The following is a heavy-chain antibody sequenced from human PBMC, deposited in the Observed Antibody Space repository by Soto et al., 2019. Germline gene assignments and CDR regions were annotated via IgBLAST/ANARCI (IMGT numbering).Heavy chain of an antibody. D-gene: IGHD1-26*01. CDR1: GFTFGDYA. J-gene: IGHJ6*02. CDR2: IRSKAYGGTT. V-gene: IGHV3-49*03. CDR3: TRDKSEELQLTRPYYYYGLDV. Sequence: GGSLRLSCTASGFTFGDYAMSWFRQAPGKGLEWVGFIRSKAYGGTTEYAASVKGRFTISRDDSKSIAYLQMNSLKTEDTAVYYCTRDKSEELQLTRPYYYYGLDVWGQGTTVTVSS.